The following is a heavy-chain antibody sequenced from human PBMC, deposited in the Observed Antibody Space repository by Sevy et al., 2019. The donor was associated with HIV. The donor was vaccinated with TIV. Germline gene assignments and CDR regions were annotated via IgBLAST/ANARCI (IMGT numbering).Heavy chain of an antibody. V-gene: IGHV3-21*01. CDR3: ARERYYDFWSGYSCMDYYYYGMDV. CDR2: ISSSSSYI. Sequence: GGSLRLSCAASGFTFSSYSMNWVRQAPGKGLEWVSSISSSSSYIYYADSVKGRFTISRDNAKNSLYLQMNSLRAEDTAVYYCARERYYDFWSGYSCMDYYYYGMDVWGQGTTVTVSS. D-gene: IGHD3-3*01. J-gene: IGHJ6*02. CDR1: GFTFSSYS.